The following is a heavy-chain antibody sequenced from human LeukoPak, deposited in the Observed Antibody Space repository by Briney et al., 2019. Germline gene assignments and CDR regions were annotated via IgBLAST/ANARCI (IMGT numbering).Heavy chain of an antibody. CDR3: ARVLTGSWDWFDP. V-gene: IGHV3-74*01. D-gene: IGHD2-8*02. CDR2: INSDGSRT. Sequence: GGSLRLSCAASGFTFRNYWMHWVRQAPGKGLVWVSRINSDGSRTNYADSVKGRFTISRDNAKNTLYLQMSSLRAEDTAVYYCARVLTGSWDWFDPWGQGTLVTVSS. CDR1: GFTFRNYW. J-gene: IGHJ5*02.